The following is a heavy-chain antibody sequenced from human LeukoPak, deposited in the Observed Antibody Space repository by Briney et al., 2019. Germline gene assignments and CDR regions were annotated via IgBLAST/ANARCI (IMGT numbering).Heavy chain of an antibody. J-gene: IGHJ4*02. CDR2: IRHTGAT. D-gene: IGHD3-16*01. V-gene: IGHV4-38-2*01. CDR3: ATCAAYVAEGFDY. Sequence: SETLSLTCAVSGYSINNYYFWNWIRQSPGKGLEWIASIRHTGATYYNPSLKSRVSIWLDRSKNQFSLSLTSVAAADTAAYYCATCAAYVAEGFDYWGQGSLVSVSS. CDR1: GYSINNYYF.